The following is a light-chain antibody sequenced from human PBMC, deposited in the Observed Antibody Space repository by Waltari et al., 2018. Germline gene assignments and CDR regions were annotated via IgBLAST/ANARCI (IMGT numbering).Light chain of an antibody. Sequence: YALTQPLSVSVSPGQTATITCSGAVLAEKYVRWFQQKPGQAPTLILYKDNERPSGIPERFYGSSSGSTVTLTIRGALLEDEADYHCHAAADNNWFFGGGTKLTVL. V-gene: IGLV3-27*01. CDR1: VLAEKY. CDR2: KDN. CDR3: HAAADNNWF. J-gene: IGLJ2*01.